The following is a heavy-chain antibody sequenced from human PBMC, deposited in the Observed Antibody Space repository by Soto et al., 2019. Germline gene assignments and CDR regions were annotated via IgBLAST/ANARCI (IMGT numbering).Heavy chain of an antibody. CDR3: AKDRMGVAANPWFDP. CDR1: GFTFSSYA. V-gene: IGHV3-23*01. CDR2: ISGSGGST. D-gene: IGHD2-15*01. J-gene: IGHJ5*02. Sequence: GGSLRLSCAASGFTFSSYAMSWVRQAPGKGLEWVSAISGSGGSTYYADSVKGRFTISRDNSKNTLYLQMNSLRAEDTAVYYCAKDRMGVAANPWFDPWGQGTLVTAPQ.